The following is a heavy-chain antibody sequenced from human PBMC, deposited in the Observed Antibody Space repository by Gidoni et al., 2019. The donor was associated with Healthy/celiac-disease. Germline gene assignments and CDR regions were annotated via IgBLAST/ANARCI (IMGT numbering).Heavy chain of an antibody. Sequence: QVQLQESGPGLVKPSQTLSLPCTVSGGSISSGGYYWSWIRQHPGKGLEWIGYIYHSGSTYYNPSLKSRVTISVDTSKNQFSLKLSSVTAADTAVYYCARAGSGWTEVDYWGQGTLVTVSS. CDR3: ARAGSGWTEVDY. D-gene: IGHD3-10*01. V-gene: IGHV4-31*03. CDR2: IYHSGST. CDR1: GGSISSGGYY. J-gene: IGHJ4*02.